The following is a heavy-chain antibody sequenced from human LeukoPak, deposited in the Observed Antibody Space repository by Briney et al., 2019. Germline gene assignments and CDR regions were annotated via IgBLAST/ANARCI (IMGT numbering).Heavy chain of an antibody. Sequence: GGSLRLSCAASGFTFSNAWMSWVRQAPGKGLEWVARIKSKTDGGTTDYAAPVKGRFTISRDDSKNTLYLQMNSLKTEDTAVYYCTTDRSTYYDFWSGYNYYYYMDVWGKGTTVTVSS. D-gene: IGHD3-3*01. CDR3: TTDRSTYYDFWSGYNYYYYMDV. CDR2: IKSKTDGGTT. J-gene: IGHJ6*03. CDR1: GFTFSNAW. V-gene: IGHV3-15*01.